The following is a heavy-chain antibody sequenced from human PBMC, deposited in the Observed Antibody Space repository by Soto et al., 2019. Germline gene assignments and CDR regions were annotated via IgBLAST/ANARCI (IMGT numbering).Heavy chain of an antibody. CDR3: ARDSPGSGLDY. CDR2: IYYSGST. J-gene: IGHJ4*02. Sequence: SETLSLTCTVSGGSISSYYWSWIRQPPGKGLEWIGYIYYSGSTNYNPSLKSRVTISVDTSKNQFSLKLSSVTAADTAVYYCARDSPGSGLDYWGQGTLVTVSS. D-gene: IGHD1-1*01. V-gene: IGHV4-59*01. CDR1: GGSISSYY.